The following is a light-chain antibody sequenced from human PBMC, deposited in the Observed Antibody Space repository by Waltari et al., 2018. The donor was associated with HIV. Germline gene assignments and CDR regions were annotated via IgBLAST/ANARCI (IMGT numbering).Light chain of an antibody. V-gene: IGLV1-40*01. CDR2: RTG. CDR3: QSYDSSLFWV. J-gene: IGLJ2*01. Sequence: QSVLTQPPSLSGAPGQRVTISCIGTSSNIGADYDVHWYRQVSGAAPKLLIYRTGARPSGVPDRFFGSRSGASASLVINGLQTDDEADYYCQSYDSSLFWVVGGGTKLTVL. CDR1: SSNIGADYD.